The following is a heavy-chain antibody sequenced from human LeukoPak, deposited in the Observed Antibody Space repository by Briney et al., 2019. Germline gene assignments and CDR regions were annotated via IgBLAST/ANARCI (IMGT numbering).Heavy chain of an antibody. Sequence: GGSLRLSCAASGFTFSSYGMHWVRQAPGKGLEWVAVIWYDGSNKYYADSVKGRFTISRDNSKNTLYLQMNSLRAEDTAVYYCESCGIRGYSSSWYGDYWGQGTLVTVSS. CDR2: IWYDGSNK. CDR1: GFTFSSYG. J-gene: IGHJ4*02. CDR3: ESCGIRGYSSSWYGDY. D-gene: IGHD6-13*01. V-gene: IGHV3-33*01.